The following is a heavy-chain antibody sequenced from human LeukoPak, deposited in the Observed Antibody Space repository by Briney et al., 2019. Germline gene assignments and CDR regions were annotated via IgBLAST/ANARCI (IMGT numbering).Heavy chain of an antibody. CDR2: IYYSGST. V-gene: IGHV4-59*01. Sequence: PSETLSLICTVSGGSFSSYFWSWIRQPPGKGLEWIGYIYYSGSTHYNSSLKSRVTISLDTSRNQFSLKLSSVTAADTAVYYCARQLGDRLLFDYWGQGTLVTVSS. J-gene: IGHJ4*02. D-gene: IGHD2-21*01. CDR1: GGSFSSYF. CDR3: ARQLGDRLLFDY.